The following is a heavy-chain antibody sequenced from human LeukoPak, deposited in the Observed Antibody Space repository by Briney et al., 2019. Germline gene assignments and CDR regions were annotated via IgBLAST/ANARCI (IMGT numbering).Heavy chain of an antibody. CDR3: ARGRVATII. Sequence: KPSETLSLTCTVSGGSISSYYWSWIRQPPGKGLEWVGDIYYSGSTNYNPSLKRRVTISVATSKNQFSLKLSSVTAADTAVYYCARGRVATIIWGQGTLVTVSS. CDR2: IYYSGST. J-gene: IGHJ4*02. D-gene: IGHD5-12*01. CDR1: GGSISSYY. V-gene: IGHV4-59*01.